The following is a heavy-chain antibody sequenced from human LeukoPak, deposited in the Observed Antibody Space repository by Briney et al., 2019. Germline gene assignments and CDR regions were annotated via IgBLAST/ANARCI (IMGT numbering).Heavy chain of an antibody. CDR3: ARVSILIVPYYAFDI. V-gene: IGHV3-21*01. J-gene: IGHJ3*02. D-gene: IGHD2/OR15-2a*01. CDR2: ISSSNYI. Sequence: GGSLRLSCAASGFSFSSYSMKWVRQAPGKGLEWVSSISSSNYIYYADSVKGRFTISRDNAKNSLYLQMNSLRAEDTAVYYCARVSILIVPYYAFDIWGQGTMVTVSS. CDR1: GFSFSSYS.